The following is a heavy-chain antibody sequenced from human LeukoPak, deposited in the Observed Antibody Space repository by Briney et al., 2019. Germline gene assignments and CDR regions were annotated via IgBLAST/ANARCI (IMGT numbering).Heavy chain of an antibody. D-gene: IGHD3-10*01. J-gene: IGHJ4*02. CDR1: GFTFSGFS. CDR3: TTDPVGIYDADY. CDR2: IKSKVRGGTS. Sequence: GGSLRLSCAASGFTFSGFSMSWVRQSPTKGLEWVARIKSKVRGGTSDYAAPVKGRFTISRDDSEKKLYLQMNNLKSEDTALYYCTTDPVGIYDADYWGQGTLVTVSS. V-gene: IGHV3-15*01.